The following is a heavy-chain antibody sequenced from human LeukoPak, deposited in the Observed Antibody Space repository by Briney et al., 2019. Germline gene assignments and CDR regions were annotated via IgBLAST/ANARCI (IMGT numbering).Heavy chain of an antibody. Sequence: GSLRLSCAASGFTFSSYSMNWVRQAPGKGLEWVSSISSSSSYIYYADSVKGRFTISRDNAKNSLFLQMNSLRAEDTAVYYCARDVHGGAFDYWGQGTLVTVSS. D-gene: IGHD4-23*01. CDR2: ISSSSSYI. CDR1: GFTFSSYS. J-gene: IGHJ4*02. V-gene: IGHV3-21*01. CDR3: ARDVHGGAFDY.